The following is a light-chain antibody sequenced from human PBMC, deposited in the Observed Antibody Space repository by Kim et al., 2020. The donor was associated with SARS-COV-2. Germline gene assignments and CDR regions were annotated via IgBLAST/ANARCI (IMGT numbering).Light chain of an antibody. V-gene: IGKV3-11*01. CDR3: QQRSNWPPLT. CDR1: QSVSSY. CDR2: DAS. Sequence: EIVLTQSTATLSLSPGERATLSCRASQSVSSYLVWYQQKPGQAPRLLIYDASNRATGIPARFSGSGSGTDFTLTISSLEPEDFAVYYCQQRSNWPPLTFGGGTKVDIK. J-gene: IGKJ4*01.